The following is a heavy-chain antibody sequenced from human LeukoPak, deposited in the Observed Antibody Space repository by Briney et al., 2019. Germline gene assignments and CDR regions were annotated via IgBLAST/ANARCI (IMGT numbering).Heavy chain of an antibody. CDR1: GYTFTGYG. D-gene: IGHD2-15*01. V-gene: IGHV1-18*01. CDR3: ARLVASYNWFDP. J-gene: IGHJ5*02. Sequence: VASVKVSCKASGYTFTGYGISWVRQAPGQGLEWMGWISAYNGNTNYAQKLQGRVTMTTDTSTSTAYMELRSLRSDDTAVYYCARLVASYNWFDPWGQGTLVTVSS. CDR2: ISAYNGNT.